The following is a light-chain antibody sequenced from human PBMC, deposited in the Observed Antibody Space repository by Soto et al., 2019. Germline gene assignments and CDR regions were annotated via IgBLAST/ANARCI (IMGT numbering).Light chain of an antibody. Sequence: EIVLTQSPGTLSLSPGQRATLSCRASQSVNSIYLAWYQQKPGQAPRLLMYGASNRATGIPDRFSGSGSGTDFTLTITRLEPEDFAVYYCQQYGTSPQMFGQGTKVESK. CDR2: GAS. J-gene: IGKJ1*01. CDR3: QQYGTSPQM. V-gene: IGKV3-20*01. CDR1: QSVNSIY.